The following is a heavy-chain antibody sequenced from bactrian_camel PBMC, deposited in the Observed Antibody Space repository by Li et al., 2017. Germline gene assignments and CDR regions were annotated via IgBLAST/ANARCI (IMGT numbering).Heavy chain of an antibody. Sequence: QVQLVESGGGSVQAGGSLRLSCEASGYTYSLYCMAWFHQAPGKEREVVAQINSDGTTSYADSVKGRFTCSRDDAKNTAYLQMNRLKSEDTALYYCAREGNYGDNWGFFDTWGQGTQVTVS. V-gene: IGHV3S53*01. CDR3: AREGNYGDNWGFFDT. CDR1: GYTYSLYC. CDR2: INSDGTT. D-gene: IGHD8*01. J-gene: IGHJ6*01.